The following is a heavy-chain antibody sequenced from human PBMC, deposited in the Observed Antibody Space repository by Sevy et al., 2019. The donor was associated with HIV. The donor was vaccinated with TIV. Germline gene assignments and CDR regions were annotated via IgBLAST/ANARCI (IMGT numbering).Heavy chain of an antibody. CDR1: GYSFTSYW. D-gene: IGHD3-9*01. J-gene: IGHJ4*02. CDR3: ARQRNVHYDILTGYDY. V-gene: IGHV5-51*01. CDR2: IYPGESDT. Sequence: GESLKISCKGSGYSFTSYWIGWVRQMPGKGLEWMGIIYPGESDTRYSPSFQGQVTISADKSISTAYLQWSSLKASDTAMYYCARQRNVHYDILTGYDYWGQGTLVTVSS.